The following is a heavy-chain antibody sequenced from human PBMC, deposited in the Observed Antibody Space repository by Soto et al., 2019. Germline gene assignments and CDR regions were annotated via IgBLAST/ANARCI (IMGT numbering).Heavy chain of an antibody. D-gene: IGHD6-19*01. Sequence: PSETLSLTCTVSGGSISSSSYYWGWIRQPPGKGLEWIGSIYYSGSTYYNPSLKSRVTISVDTSKNQFSLKLSSVTAADTAVYYCARHGLGIAVAGTVYWGQGTLVTVSS. J-gene: IGHJ4*02. CDR2: IYYSGST. V-gene: IGHV4-39*01. CDR3: ARHGLGIAVAGTVY. CDR1: GGSISSSSYY.